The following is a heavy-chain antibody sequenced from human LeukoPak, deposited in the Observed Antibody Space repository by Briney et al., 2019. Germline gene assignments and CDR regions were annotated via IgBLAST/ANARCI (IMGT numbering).Heavy chain of an antibody. V-gene: IGHV4-34*01. CDR2: IIHTGRT. CDR3: ARGILVKVYAAFDY. Sequence: SETLSLTCAVYGGSFSGYYWSWIRQSPGKGLEWIGEIIHTGRTNYNPSLTSRVSTSVDTSKNQFSLQLSSVTATDTAVYYCARGILVKVYAAFDYWGQGTLVSVSS. CDR1: GGSFSGYY. J-gene: IGHJ4*02. D-gene: IGHD2/OR15-2a*01.